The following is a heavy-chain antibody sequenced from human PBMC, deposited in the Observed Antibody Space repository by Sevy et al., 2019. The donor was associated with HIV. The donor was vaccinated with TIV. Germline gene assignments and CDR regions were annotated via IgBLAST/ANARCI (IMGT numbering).Heavy chain of an antibody. CDR1: GFTFSSYW. J-gene: IGHJ6*02. CDR2: IKRDGSEK. V-gene: IGHV3-7*03. Sequence: GGSLRLSCAASGFTFSSYWMSWVRQAPGKGLEWVANIKRDGSEKYYVASVKGRFTISRDNAKTSLFLQMNSLRGEDTAVYYCARDCSSASCLWGMDVWGQGTTVTVSS. CDR3: ARDCSSASCLWGMDV. D-gene: IGHD2-2*01.